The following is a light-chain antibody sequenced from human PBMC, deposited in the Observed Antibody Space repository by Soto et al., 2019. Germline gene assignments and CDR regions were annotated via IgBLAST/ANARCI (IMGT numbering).Light chain of an antibody. J-gene: IGKJ4*01. CDR1: QSVSSY. CDR2: DAS. V-gene: IGKV3-11*01. CDR3: QQRYNWPPGT. Sequence: EIVLTQSPATLSLSPGERATLSCMASQSVSSYLAWYKPKPGQAPRLPTYDASNCATGIPARFSGSGSVTDFSLTISSLVPVDFAVSYCQQRYNWPPGTFGGGTKVVIK.